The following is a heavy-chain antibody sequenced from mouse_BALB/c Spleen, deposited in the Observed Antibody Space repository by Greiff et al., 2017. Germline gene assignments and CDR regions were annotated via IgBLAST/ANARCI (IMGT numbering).Heavy chain of an antibody. V-gene: IGHV5-4*02. CDR3: ARDQDYYCSSWFAY. D-gene: IGHD1-1*01. Sequence: EVQLVESGGGLVKPGGSLKLSCAASGFTFSDYYMYWVRQTPEKRLEWVATISDGGSYTYYPDSVKGRFTISRDNAKNNLYLQMSSLKSEDTAMYYCARDQDYYCSSWFAYWGQGTLVTVSA. CDR1: GFTFSDYY. J-gene: IGHJ3*01. CDR2: ISDGGSYT.